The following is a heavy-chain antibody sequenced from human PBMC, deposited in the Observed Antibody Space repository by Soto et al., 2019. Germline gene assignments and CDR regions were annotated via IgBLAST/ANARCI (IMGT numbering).Heavy chain of an antibody. CDR3: ARVRMPGYCSGGSCYSDAFDI. J-gene: IGHJ3*02. D-gene: IGHD2-15*01. Sequence: ASVKVSCKASGYTFNSYGISWVRQDPGQRLEWMGWISAYNDNTNYAQKLQGRVTMTTDTSTSTAYMELRSLRSDDTAVYYCARVRMPGYCSGGSCYSDAFDIWGQGTMVTVSS. CDR1: GYTFNSYG. CDR2: ISAYNDNT. V-gene: IGHV1-18*01.